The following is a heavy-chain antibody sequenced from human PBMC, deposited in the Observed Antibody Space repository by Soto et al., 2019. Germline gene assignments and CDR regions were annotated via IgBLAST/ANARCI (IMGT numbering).Heavy chain of an antibody. J-gene: IGHJ5*01. CDR1: GGTFSRYP. CDR3: ARLQISITGTEELDS. Sequence: SVKVSCKASGGTFSRYPISWVRQPPGQGLEWMGGIIPIFGTANYAQKFQGRVTITSEESKSTAYMELSSLRCDDTAVYYCARLQISITGTEELDSWGQGTLVTVSS. V-gene: IGHV1-69*13. D-gene: IGHD1-7*01. CDR2: IIPIFGTA.